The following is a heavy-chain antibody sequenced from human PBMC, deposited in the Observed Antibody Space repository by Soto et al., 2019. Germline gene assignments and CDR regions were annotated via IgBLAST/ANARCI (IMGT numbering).Heavy chain of an antibody. V-gene: IGHV3-9*01. D-gene: IGHD3-16*02. CDR3: AKDNLIWGSYRYSVNFDY. CDR2: ISWNSGSI. CDR1: GFTFDDYA. Sequence: EVQLVESGGGLVQPGRSLRLSCAASGFTFDDYAMHWVRQAPGKGLEWVSGISWNSGSIGYADSVKGRFTISRDNAKNSLYLQMNSLRAEDTALYYCAKDNLIWGSYRYSVNFDYWGQGTLVTVSS. J-gene: IGHJ4*02.